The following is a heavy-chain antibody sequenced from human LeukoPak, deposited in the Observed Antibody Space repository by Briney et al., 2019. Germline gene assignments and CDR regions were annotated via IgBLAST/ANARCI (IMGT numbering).Heavy chain of an antibody. CDR2: ISSSSSYI. D-gene: IGHD3-16*02. CDR3: ARSLSSWLDP. Sequence: GGSLRLSCAASGFTFSSYSMNWVRQAPGKRLEWVSSISSSSSYIYYADSVKGRFTISRDNAKNSLYLQMNSLRAEDTAVYYCARSLSSWLDPWGQGTLVTVSS. V-gene: IGHV3-21*01. J-gene: IGHJ5*02. CDR1: GFTFSSYS.